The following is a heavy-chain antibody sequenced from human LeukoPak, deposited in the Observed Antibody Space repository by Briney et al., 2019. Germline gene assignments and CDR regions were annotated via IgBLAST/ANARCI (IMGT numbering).Heavy chain of an antibody. V-gene: IGHV4-31*03. CDR1: GGSISSGGYY. J-gene: IGHJ3*02. Sequence: SSETLSLTCTVSGGSISSGGYYWSWIRQHPGKGLEWIGYIYYSGSTYYNPSLKSRVTISVDTSKNQFSLKLSSVTAADTAVYYCARVSGIVVVRGPLDIWGQGTMVTVSS. CDR3: ARVSGIVVVRGPLDI. CDR2: IYYSGST. D-gene: IGHD3-22*01.